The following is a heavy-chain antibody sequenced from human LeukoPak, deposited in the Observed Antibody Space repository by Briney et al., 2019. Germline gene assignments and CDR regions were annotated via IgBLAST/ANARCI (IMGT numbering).Heavy chain of an antibody. CDR3: ARGPDFWSGYPNYYYYYGMDV. CDR1: GGSFSGYY. Sequence: ASETLSLTCAVYGGSFSGYYWSWIRQPPGKGLEWIGEINHSGSTNYNPSLKSRVTISVDTSKNQFSLKLSSVTAADTAVYYCARGPDFWSGYPNYYYYYGMDVWGQGTTVTVSS. D-gene: IGHD3-3*01. CDR2: INHSGST. V-gene: IGHV4-34*01. J-gene: IGHJ6*02.